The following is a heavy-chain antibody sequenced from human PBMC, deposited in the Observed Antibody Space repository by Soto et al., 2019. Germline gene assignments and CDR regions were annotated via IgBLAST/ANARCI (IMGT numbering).Heavy chain of an antibody. J-gene: IGHJ4*02. CDR1: GGTFSSYA. CDR3: ATNNRASYHFDY. Sequence: QVQLVQSGAEVKKPGSSVKVSCKAFGGTFSSYAISWVRQAPGQGLEWMGGIIPLFGTTNYAPKFQGRVAITADERARPAYMDLSSLKSEVTDVYYCATNNRASYHFDYWGQGTLVTVSS. V-gene: IGHV1-69*01. D-gene: IGHD3-16*02. CDR2: IIPLFGTT.